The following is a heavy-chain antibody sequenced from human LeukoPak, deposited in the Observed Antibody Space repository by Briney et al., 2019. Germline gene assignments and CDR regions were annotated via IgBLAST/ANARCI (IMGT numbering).Heavy chain of an antibody. D-gene: IGHD3-16*01. CDR1: GFTFSSYW. CDR3: ARNFLHLGG. Sequence: GGSLRLSCAASGFTFSSYWMHCVRQAPGKGLVWVSRIKSDGINTHYAHSVEPLLTISRDNAKNTLYLQMSSLRAEDTAVYYCARNFLHLGGWGQGTMVTVSS. CDR2: IKSDGINT. J-gene: IGHJ3*01. V-gene: IGHV3-74*01.